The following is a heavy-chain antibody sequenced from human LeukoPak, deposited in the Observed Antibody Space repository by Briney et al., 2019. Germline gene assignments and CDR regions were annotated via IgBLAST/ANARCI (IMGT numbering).Heavy chain of an antibody. CDR3: ATSPGFWATSPFDY. Sequence: GGSLRLSCAASGFTFNNAWMNWVRQAPGKGLEWVGLIKSKTDGGTTDYAAPVKGIFTISRDYSENTVYLQMNSLKTEDTAVYFCATSPGFWATSPFDYWGQGTQAIISS. J-gene: IGHJ4*02. V-gene: IGHV3-15*01. CDR2: IKSKTDGGTT. D-gene: IGHD3-10*01. CDR1: GFTFNNAW.